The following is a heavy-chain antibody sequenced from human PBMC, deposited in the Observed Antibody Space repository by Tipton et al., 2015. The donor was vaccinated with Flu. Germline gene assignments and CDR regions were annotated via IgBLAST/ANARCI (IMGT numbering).Heavy chain of an antibody. J-gene: IGHJ4*02. D-gene: IGHD3-10*01. Sequence: QLVQSGAEVKKPGASVRVSCKASGYTFTSYGISWVRQAPGQGLEWMGWISAYNGNTNYAQKVQGRVTMTTDTSTSTAYMELRSLRSDDTAVYYCARDPGTMVRGTTGDYWGQGTLVTVPS. CDR2: ISAYNGNT. CDR1: GYTFTSYG. CDR3: ARDPGTMVRGTTGDY. V-gene: IGHV1-18*01.